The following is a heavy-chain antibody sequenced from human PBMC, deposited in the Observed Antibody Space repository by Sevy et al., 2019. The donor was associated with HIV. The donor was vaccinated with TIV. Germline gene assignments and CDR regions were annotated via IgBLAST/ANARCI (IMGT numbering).Heavy chain of an antibody. CDR3: ARVPSTGRFGMDV. Sequence: GGSLRLSCAASGFSFSTYSMNWVRQAPGKGLEWVSYIGTSSSTISYADSVRGRFTISRDNGKNSLYLQMSSLRAADTALYYCARVPSTGRFGMDVWGQGTTVTVSS. J-gene: IGHJ6*02. D-gene: IGHD3-10*01. CDR1: GFSFSTYS. CDR2: IGTSSSTI. V-gene: IGHV3-48*01.